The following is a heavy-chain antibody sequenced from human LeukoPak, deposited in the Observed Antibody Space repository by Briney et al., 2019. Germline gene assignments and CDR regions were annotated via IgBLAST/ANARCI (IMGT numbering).Heavy chain of an antibody. Sequence: GGSLRLSCTASGFTFGDYAMSWVRQAPGKGLEWVGFIRSKAYGGTTEYAASVKGRFTISRDDSKSIAYLQMNSLKTEDTAVYYCTRDRGVGYCSGGSCYTTRRYYYYYYMDVWGKGTTVTISS. CDR2: IRSKAYGGTT. D-gene: IGHD2-15*01. CDR3: TRDRGVGYCSGGSCYTTRRYYYYYYMDV. J-gene: IGHJ6*03. CDR1: GFTFGDYA. V-gene: IGHV3-49*04.